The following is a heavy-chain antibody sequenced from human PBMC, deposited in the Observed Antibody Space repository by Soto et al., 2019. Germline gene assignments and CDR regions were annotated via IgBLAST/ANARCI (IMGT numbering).Heavy chain of an antibody. D-gene: IGHD3-16*01. J-gene: IGHJ6*02. V-gene: IGHV3-33*05. Sequence: AGSPRICCAVSGSTSNDYGMHWVRQNTDKGLEWVAVMSPDGSNKYYADSVKGRFTISRDNSKNTLYLQMNSLRAEDTAVYYCARDLTEGASYYYYGMDFWGQGTTVPVFS. CDR2: MSPDGSNK. CDR3: ARDLTEGASYYYYGMDF. CDR1: GSTSNDYG.